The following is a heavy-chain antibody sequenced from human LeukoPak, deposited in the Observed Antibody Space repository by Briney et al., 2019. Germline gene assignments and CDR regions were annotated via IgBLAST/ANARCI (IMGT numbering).Heavy chain of an antibody. CDR2: IYTSGST. D-gene: IGHD6-13*01. J-gene: IGHJ6*02. Sequence: ETLSLTCTVSGGSISSYYWSWIRQPPGKGLEWIGRIYTSGSTNYNPSLKSRVTMSVDTSKNQFSLKLSSVTAADTAVYYCAREAAAAAYYYYYGMDVWGQGTTVTVSS. CDR1: GGSISSYY. CDR3: AREAAAAAYYYYYGMDV. V-gene: IGHV4-4*07.